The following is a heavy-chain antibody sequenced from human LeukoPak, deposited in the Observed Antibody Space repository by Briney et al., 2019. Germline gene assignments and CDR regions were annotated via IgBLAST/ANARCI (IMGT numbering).Heavy chain of an antibody. CDR2: VSAYNGNT. D-gene: IGHD3-16*01. V-gene: IGHV1-18*01. CDR1: GYTFSNYG. Sequence: ASVKVSCKASGYTFSNYGISWVRQAPGQGLEWLGWVSAYNGNTNYAQKLQGRVTMTTDTSTGIAYMELKSLRSGDTAVYYCARAGGVSFVARWFDPWGQGSLVTVSS. CDR3: ARAGGVSFVARWFDP. J-gene: IGHJ5*02.